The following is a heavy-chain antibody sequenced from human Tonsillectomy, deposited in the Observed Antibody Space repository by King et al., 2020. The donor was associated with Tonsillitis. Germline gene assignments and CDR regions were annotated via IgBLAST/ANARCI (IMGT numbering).Heavy chain of an antibody. D-gene: IGHD6-13*01. CDR1: GFIFDDYV. Sequence: QLVQSGGGLVQPGRSLRLSCSASGFIFDDYVMHWVRQAPGKGLEWVSTISWNSGSIGYADAVNGRFTISRDNAKNSLFLQMNSLRSEDTALYYCAKDVGARVAAAFWGPGTLVTVSS. V-gene: IGHV3-9*01. CDR3: AKDVGARVAAAF. CDR2: ISWNSGSI. J-gene: IGHJ4*02.